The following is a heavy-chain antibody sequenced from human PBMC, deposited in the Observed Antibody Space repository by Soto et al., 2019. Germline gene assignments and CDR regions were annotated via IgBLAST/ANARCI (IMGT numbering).Heavy chain of an antibody. CDR1: GFTFSSYW. V-gene: IGHV3-74*01. Sequence: EVQLVESGGGLVQPGGSLRLSCAASGFTFSSYWMHWVRQAPGKGLVWVSRINSDGSSTSYADSVKRRFTISRDNAKNTLYLQMNSLRAEDTAVYYCVRSGLVVAAATREDYWGQGTLVTVSS. CDR2: INSDGSST. CDR3: VRSGLVVAAATREDY. D-gene: IGHD2-15*01. J-gene: IGHJ4*02.